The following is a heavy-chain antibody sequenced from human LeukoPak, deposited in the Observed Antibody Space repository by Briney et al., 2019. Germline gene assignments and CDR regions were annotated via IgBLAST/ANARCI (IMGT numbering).Heavy chain of an antibody. J-gene: IGHJ5*02. CDR2: IGSDNKP. D-gene: IGHD1-1*01. V-gene: IGHV3-23*01. CDR3: AKDWGTTGTTGWLFDP. CDR1: GFTFSAYA. Sequence: PGGSLRLSCEASGFTFSAYAMTWVRQAPGKGLEWVSSIGSDNKPHYSESVKGRFAISRDNSKSMLFLQLNSLRAEDTALYYCAKDWGTTGTTGWLFDPWGQGTLVTVSS.